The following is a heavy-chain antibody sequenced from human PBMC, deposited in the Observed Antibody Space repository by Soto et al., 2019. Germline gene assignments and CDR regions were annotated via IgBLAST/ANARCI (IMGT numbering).Heavy chain of an antibody. D-gene: IGHD5-18*01. J-gene: IGHJ4*02. CDR2: IIPIFGTA. Sequence: SVKVSCKASGGTFSSYAISWVRQAPGQGLEWMGGIIPIFGTANYAQKFQGRVTITADESTSTAYMELSSLRSEDTAVYYCASVFRGYSYGYYFDYWGQGTLVTVSS. CDR3: ASVFRGYSYGYYFDY. CDR1: GGTFSSYA. V-gene: IGHV1-69*13.